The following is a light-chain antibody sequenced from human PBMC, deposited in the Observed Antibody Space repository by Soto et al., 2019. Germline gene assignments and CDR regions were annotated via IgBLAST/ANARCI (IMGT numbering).Light chain of an antibody. CDR1: HSVNSH. CDR2: GAS. V-gene: IGKV3-15*01. Sequence: MMMTQSPATLSVSPGERVTLSCRTSHSVNSHVAWYQQKPGQAPRLLLYGASTRATGILVRFSGSGFGTEFTLTISSLQSEDFAVYYCQQYKNWPLFGQGTRLEIK. CDR3: QQYKNWPL. J-gene: IGKJ5*01.